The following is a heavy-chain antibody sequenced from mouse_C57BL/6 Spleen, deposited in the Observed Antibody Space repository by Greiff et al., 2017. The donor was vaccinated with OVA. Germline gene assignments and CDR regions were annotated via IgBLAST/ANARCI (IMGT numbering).Heavy chain of an antibody. Sequence: QVQLQQSGAELVRPGTSVKVSCKASGYAFTNYLIEWVKQRPGQGLEWIGVINPGSGGTNYNEKFKGKATLTADKSSSTAYMQLSSLTSDDSAVYFCARSHSYSNDAMDYWGQGTSVTVSS. J-gene: IGHJ4*01. V-gene: IGHV1-54*01. CDR3: ARSHSYSNDAMDY. CDR2: INPGSGGT. CDR1: GYAFTNYL. D-gene: IGHD2-5*01.